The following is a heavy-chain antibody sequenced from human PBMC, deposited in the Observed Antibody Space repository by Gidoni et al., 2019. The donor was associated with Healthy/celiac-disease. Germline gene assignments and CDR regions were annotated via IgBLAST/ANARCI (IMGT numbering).Heavy chain of an antibody. CDR2: ISSNGGST. CDR1: GFTFSSYA. V-gene: IGHV3-64*01. D-gene: IGHD5-12*01. Sequence: EVQLVESGGGLVQPGGSLRLSCAASGFTFSSYAMHWVRQAPGKGLEYVSAISSNGGSTYYANSVKGRFTISRDNSKNTLYLQMGSLRAEDMAVYYCARAREMATIYGIDYWGQGTLVTVSS. CDR3: ARAREMATIYGIDY. J-gene: IGHJ4*02.